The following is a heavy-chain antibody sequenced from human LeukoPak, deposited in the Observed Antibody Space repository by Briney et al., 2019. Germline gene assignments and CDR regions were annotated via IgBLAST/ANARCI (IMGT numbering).Heavy chain of an antibody. D-gene: IGHD3-10*01. V-gene: IGHV3-33*01. CDR2: IWYDGSNK. CDR1: GFTFSSYG. CDR3: ATFRSDGSGNDS. J-gene: IGHJ4*02. Sequence: PGGFLRLSCAASGFTFSSYGMHWVRQAPGKGLEWVAVIWYDGSNKYYADSVKGRFTISRDNSKNTLSLQMNSLRAEDTAVYYCATFRSDGSGNDSWGQGTLVTVSS.